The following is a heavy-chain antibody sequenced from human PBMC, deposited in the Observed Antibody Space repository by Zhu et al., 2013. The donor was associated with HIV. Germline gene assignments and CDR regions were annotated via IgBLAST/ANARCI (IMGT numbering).Heavy chain of an antibody. J-gene: IGHJ6*03. Sequence: QVQLMQSGAEVKKPGASVKVSCKASGYIFSHYGISWVRQAPGRGLEWVGWIGTYYGHTNYAERLQGRLTMTTDTSTSTAYMELRSLKSDDTAIYYCTRGPGYCSSTSCSDYYYSMDVWARDHGHRL. CDR3: TRGPGYCSSTSCSDYYYSMDV. D-gene: IGHD2-2*01. CDR1: GYIFSHYG. CDR2: IGTYYGHT. V-gene: IGHV1-18*01.